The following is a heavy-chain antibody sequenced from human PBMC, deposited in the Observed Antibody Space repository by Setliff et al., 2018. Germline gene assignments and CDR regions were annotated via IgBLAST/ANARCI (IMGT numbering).Heavy chain of an antibody. D-gene: IGHD3-22*01. CDR1: GYTFTDYF. Sequence: ASVKVSCKASGYTFTDYFLHWLRQAPGQGLEWMGWINPDSGETVYAHKFQGKIIMTRDTSVSTAYVELKDLTSDDTALYYCARINFYVSSGFYYASDYWGQGTLVTVSS. J-gene: IGHJ4*02. V-gene: IGHV1-2*07. CDR3: ARINFYVSSGFYYASDY. CDR2: INPDSGET.